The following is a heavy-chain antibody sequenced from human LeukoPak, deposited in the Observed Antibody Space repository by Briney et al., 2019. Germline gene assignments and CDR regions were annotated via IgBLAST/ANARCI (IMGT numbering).Heavy chain of an antibody. CDR2: INTDGTII. CDR3: IRDFRSADL. V-gene: IGHV3-74*01. J-gene: IGHJ5*02. CDR1: GFTFSSYW. Sequence: GGSLRLSCAASGFTFSSYWMHWVRQTPGRGLVWVARINTDGTIIDYADSVKGRFTISRDNAKNTVYLEMNSLSVEDTATYYCIRDFRSADLWGQGTLVTVTS.